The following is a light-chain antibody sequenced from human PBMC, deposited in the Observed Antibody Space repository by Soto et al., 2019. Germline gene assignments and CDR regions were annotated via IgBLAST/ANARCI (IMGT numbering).Light chain of an antibody. Sequence: EIVVTQSPATLSLSPGEGATLSCRTSQSVGSYLAWYQKKPGQAPRLLIYDVSKRATGIPARFSGSGSGRDFTLTISSLEPEDFAVYYCQQRSNWPPLSFGGGTKVEIK. CDR1: QSVGSY. CDR2: DVS. V-gene: IGKV3-11*02. J-gene: IGKJ4*01. CDR3: QQRSNWPPLS.